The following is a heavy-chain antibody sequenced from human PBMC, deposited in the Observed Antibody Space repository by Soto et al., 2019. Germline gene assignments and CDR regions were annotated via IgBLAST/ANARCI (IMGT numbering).Heavy chain of an antibody. V-gene: IGHV1-69*08. D-gene: IGHD3-10*01. Sequence: QVQLVQSGAEVKKPGSSVKVSCKASGGTFSSYTISWVRQAPGQGLEWMGRIIPILGIANYAQKFQGRVTITADKSTSTAYMELSSLRSEDTAVYYCARDQRGSKGSGDYWGQGTLVTVSS. CDR2: IIPILGIA. J-gene: IGHJ4*02. CDR1: GGTFSSYT. CDR3: ARDQRGSKGSGDY.